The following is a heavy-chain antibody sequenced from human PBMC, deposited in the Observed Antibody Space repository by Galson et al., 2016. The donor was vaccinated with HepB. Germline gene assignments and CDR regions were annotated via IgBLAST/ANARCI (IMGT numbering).Heavy chain of an antibody. CDR1: GHTLNTYD. J-gene: IGHJ6*02. D-gene: IGHD1-26*01. CDR2: MNPNSGNK. V-gene: IGHV1-8*01. CDR3: ASERWEKDGYYYYYGMDV. Sequence: SVKVSCKASGHTLNTYDINWVRQAPGQGLEWMGWMNPNSGNKGYAQKFQGRVTLTKKSSTSTAYMELSSLRSEDTAVYYCASERWEKDGYYYYYGMDVWGQGTTVTVSS.